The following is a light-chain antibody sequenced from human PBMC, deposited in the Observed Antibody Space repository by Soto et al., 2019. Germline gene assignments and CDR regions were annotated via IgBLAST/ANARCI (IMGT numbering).Light chain of an antibody. CDR2: DVS. V-gene: IGLV2-14*03. CDR3: CSYTSTSAWL. Sequence: QSALTQPASVSGSPGQSITISCTGTSSDVGRYNYVSWYQQHPGKTPKVMIYDVSNRPSGVSNRFSGSKSGNTASLTISGLQAEDEADYYCCSYTSTSAWLFGGGTQLTVL. CDR1: SSDVGRYNY. J-gene: IGLJ3*02.